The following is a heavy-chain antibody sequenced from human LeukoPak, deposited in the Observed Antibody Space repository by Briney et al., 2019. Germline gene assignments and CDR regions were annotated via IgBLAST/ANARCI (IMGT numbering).Heavy chain of an antibody. Sequence: PSETLSLTCTVSGGFFSSYYWSWMRQPPGRGLEWIGYIYYSGSTNYNPSLKSRVTISVDTSKNQFSLKLNSVTAADTAMYYCARDGTALEYFQHWGQGTLVTVSS. J-gene: IGHJ1*01. CDR3: ARDGTALEYFQH. CDR2: IYYSGST. V-gene: IGHV4-59*12. CDR1: GGFFSSYY. D-gene: IGHD5-18*01.